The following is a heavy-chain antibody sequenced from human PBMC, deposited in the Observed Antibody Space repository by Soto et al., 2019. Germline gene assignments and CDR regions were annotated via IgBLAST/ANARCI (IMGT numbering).Heavy chain of an antibody. CDR1: GASISSHF. V-gene: IGHV4-59*08. CDR2: VYYSGTT. D-gene: IGHD3-22*01. Sequence: QVQLQESGPGLVKPSETLSLTCTVSGASISSHFWNWIWQSPGEGLEYIGYVYYSGTTYYNPSLRGRVAISVDTSKNQFSLKLSSVTAADTAVYYCGAYDSSGYIWGQGTLVTVSS. J-gene: IGHJ4*02. CDR3: GAYDSSGYI.